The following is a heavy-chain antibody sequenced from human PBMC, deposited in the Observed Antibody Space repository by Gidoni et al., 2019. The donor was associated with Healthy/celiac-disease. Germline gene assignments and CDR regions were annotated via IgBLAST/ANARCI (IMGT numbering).Heavy chain of an antibody. CDR3: ARDYPSITMVRGVIDNWFDP. CDR2: INPNSCGT. J-gene: IGHJ5*02. CDR1: GSTFTGHY. V-gene: IGHV1-2*02. Sequence: QVQLVQSGAEVKKPGASVKVSCKASGSTFTGHYMHWVRQAPGQGLEWMGWINPNSCGTNYAQKFQGRVTMTRDTSISTAYMELSRLRSDDTAVYYCARDYPSITMVRGVIDNWFDPWGQGTLVTVSS. D-gene: IGHD3-10*01.